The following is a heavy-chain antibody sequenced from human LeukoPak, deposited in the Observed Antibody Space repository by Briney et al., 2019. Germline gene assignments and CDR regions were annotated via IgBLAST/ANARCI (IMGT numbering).Heavy chain of an antibody. CDR2: IYYSGST. Sequence: SETLSLTCTVSGGSISSSSYYWGWIRQPPGKGLEWIGSIYYSGSTYYNPSLKSRVTISVDTSKNQFSLKLSSVTAADTAVYYRARRFRAAMVLYYFDYWGQGTLVTVSS. CDR1: GGSISSSSYY. D-gene: IGHD5-18*01. J-gene: IGHJ4*02. V-gene: IGHV4-39*01. CDR3: ARRFRAAMVLYYFDY.